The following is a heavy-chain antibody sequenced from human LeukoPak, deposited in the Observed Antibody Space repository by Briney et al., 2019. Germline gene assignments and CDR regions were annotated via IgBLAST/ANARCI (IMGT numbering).Heavy chain of an antibody. Sequence: GGSLRLSCAASGFTFSSYAMHWARQAPGKGLEYVSAISSNGSSTYYANSVKGRFTISRDNSKNTLYLQMGSLRAEDMAVYYCAKGYDFWRGDGSHSDYWGQGTLVTVSS. CDR3: AKGYDFWRGDGSHSDY. J-gene: IGHJ4*02. D-gene: IGHD3-3*01. CDR1: GFTFSSYA. V-gene: IGHV3-64*01. CDR2: ISSNGSST.